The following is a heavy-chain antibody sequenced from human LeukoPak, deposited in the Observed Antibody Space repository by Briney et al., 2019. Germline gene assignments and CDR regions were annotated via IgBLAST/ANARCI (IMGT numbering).Heavy chain of an antibody. J-gene: IGHJ4*02. CDR3: ARGLPPYCSSTSCYLNY. D-gene: IGHD2-2*01. CDR2: IIPIFGTA. V-gene: IGHV1-69*13. Sequence: ASVKVSYKASGGTFSSYAISWVRQAPGQGLEWMGGIIPIFGTANYAQKFQGRVTITADESTSTAYMELSSLRSEDTAVYYCARGLPPYCSSTSCYLNYWGQGTLVAVSS. CDR1: GGTFSSYA.